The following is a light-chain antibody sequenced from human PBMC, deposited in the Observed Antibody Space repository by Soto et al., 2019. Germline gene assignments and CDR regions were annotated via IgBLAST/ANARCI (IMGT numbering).Light chain of an antibody. CDR2: EVS. J-gene: IGLJ1*01. CDR3: SSYTSSSTRV. V-gene: IGLV2-14*03. Sequence: QSALTQPASVSGSPGQPITISCTGTSSDVGAYDYVSWYQQHPDKAPKLMIYEVSNRPSGVSNRFSGSKSVNTATLTISGLQADDEADYYCSSYTSSSTRVFGTGTKVTVL. CDR1: SSDVGAYDY.